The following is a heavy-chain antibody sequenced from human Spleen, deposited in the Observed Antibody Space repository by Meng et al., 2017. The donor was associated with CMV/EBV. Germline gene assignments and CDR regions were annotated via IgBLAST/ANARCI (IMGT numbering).Heavy chain of an antibody. V-gene: IGHV3-9*01. CDR1: GFTFSDYY. Sequence: SLKISCAASGFTFSDYYMSWIRQAPGKGLEWVSGISWNSGSIGYADSVKGRFTISRDNAKNSLYLQMNSLRAEDTALYYCAKDIESYDFWSGYSFFKGYGMDVWGQGTTVTVSS. J-gene: IGHJ6*02. CDR3: AKDIESYDFWSGYSFFKGYGMDV. D-gene: IGHD3-3*01. CDR2: ISWNSGSI.